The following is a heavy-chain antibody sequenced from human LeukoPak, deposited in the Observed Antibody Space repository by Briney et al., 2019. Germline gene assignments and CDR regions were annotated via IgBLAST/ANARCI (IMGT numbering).Heavy chain of an antibody. CDR3: AKDRGDWSGYGSWFDP. J-gene: IGHJ5*02. Sequence: QPGGSLRLSCAASGFTFSSYAMSWVRQAPGKGLEWVSAISGSGGSTYYADSVKGRFTISRDNSKNTLYLQMNSLRAEDTAVYYCAKDRGDWSGYGSWFDPWGQGTLVTVSS. CDR2: ISGSGGST. CDR1: GFTFSSYA. D-gene: IGHD3-3*01. V-gene: IGHV3-23*01.